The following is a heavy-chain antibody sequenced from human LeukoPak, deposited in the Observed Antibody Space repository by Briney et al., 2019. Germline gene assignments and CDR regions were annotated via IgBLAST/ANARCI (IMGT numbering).Heavy chain of an antibody. J-gene: IGHJ4*02. CDR2: IRYDGSNK. Sequence: PGGSLRLSCAASGFTFSSYGMHWVRQAPGKGLEGVAFIRYDGSNKYYADSVKGRFTISRDNSKNTLYLQMNSLRAEDAAVYYCAKETIAVARPLDYWGQGTLVTVSS. CDR3: AKETIAVARPLDY. D-gene: IGHD6-19*01. V-gene: IGHV3-30*02. CDR1: GFTFSSYG.